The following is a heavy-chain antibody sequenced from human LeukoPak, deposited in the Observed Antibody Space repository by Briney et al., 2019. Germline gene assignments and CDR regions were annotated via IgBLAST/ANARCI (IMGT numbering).Heavy chain of an antibody. CDR3: TRDRGTYNWLDP. D-gene: IGHD1-26*01. Sequence: QPGGSLRLSCAASGFTLSDSAIHWVRQASGKGLEWVGLIDRPAKSYATAYGASVGGRFTISRDDSKNTVYLQMDSLKTEDTALYYCTRDRGTYNWLDPWGQGALVTVSS. CDR2: IDRPAKSYAT. V-gene: IGHV3-73*01. J-gene: IGHJ5*02. CDR1: GFTLSDSA.